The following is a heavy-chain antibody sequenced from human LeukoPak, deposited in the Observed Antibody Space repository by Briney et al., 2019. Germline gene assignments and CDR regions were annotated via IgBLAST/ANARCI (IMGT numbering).Heavy chain of an antibody. V-gene: IGHV3-30-3*01. J-gene: IGHJ4*02. CDR3: ASVGGSYLSAD. D-gene: IGHD1-26*01. CDR2: ISYDGSNK. Sequence: GGSLRLSCAASGFTFSSYAMHWVRQAPGKGLEWVAVISYDGSNKYYADSVKGRFTISRDNSKNTLYLQMNSLRAEDTAVYYCASVGGSYLSADWGQGTLVTVSS. CDR1: GFTFSSYA.